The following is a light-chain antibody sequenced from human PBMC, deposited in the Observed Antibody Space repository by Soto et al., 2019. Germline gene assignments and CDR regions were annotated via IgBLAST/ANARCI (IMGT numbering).Light chain of an antibody. CDR3: QQYNNWRT. V-gene: IGKV3-15*01. CDR1: QSVSSN. CDR2: GAS. Sequence: EIVMTQSPATLSVSPGERATLSCRASQSVSSNLAWYQQKPGQAPRLLIYGASTRATGIPARFSGSGSGTEFTLTMSSLQSEDFAVYYCQQYNNWRTFGQGTKVDNK. J-gene: IGKJ1*01.